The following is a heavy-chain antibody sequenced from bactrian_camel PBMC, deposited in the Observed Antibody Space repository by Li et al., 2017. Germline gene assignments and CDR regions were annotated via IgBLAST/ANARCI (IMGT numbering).Heavy chain of an antibody. Sequence: HVQLVESGGGSVQVGGSLRLSCQASGEISRDYCVGWYRQVPGKAREGIAGIRRDGDEYYADSVKGRFTISQDNAKNIIYLQMISLTPDDTAMYYCATVDRSYGGNWPPDLGYWGQGTQVTVS. CDR1: GEISRDYC. V-gene: IGHV3S55*01. J-gene: IGHJ6*01. D-gene: IGHD6*01. CDR2: IRRDGDE. CDR3: ATVDRSYGGNWPPDLGY.